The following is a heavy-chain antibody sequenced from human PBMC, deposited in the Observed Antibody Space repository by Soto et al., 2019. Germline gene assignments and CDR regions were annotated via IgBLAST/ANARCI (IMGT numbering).Heavy chain of an antibody. Sequence: QVQLVQSGAEVKKPGASVKVSCKASGYTFTSYDINWVRQATGQGLEWMGWMNPNSGNTGYAQKFQGRVTMTRNTSISTAYMELSSLRSEDTAVHYCAIAARAVGYYYYGMDVWGQGTTVTVSS. J-gene: IGHJ6*02. CDR3: AIAARAVGYYYYGMDV. CDR1: GYTFTSYD. V-gene: IGHV1-8*01. D-gene: IGHD6-6*01. CDR2: MNPNSGNT.